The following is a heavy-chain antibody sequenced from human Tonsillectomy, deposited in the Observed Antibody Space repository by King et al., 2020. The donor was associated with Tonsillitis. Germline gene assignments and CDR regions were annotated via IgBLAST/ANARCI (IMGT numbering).Heavy chain of an antibody. Sequence: QLVQSGGDLVQPGGSLRLSCAASGFTFSSYAMSWVRQAPGKGLEWVSAISGSGGSTYYADSGKGRFTISRDNSKNTLYLQMNSLRAEDTAVYYCAKDPPYYYDSSGSMNWFDPWGQGTLVIVSS. D-gene: IGHD3-22*01. CDR1: GFTFSSYA. J-gene: IGHJ5*02. CDR2: ISGSGGST. CDR3: AKDPPYYYDSSGSMNWFDP. V-gene: IGHV3-23*04.